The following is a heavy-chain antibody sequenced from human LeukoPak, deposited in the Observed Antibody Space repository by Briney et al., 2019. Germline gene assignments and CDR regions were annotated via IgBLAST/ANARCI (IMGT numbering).Heavy chain of an antibody. J-gene: IGHJ4*02. V-gene: IGHV3-23*01. Sequence: GGSLRLSCVASGFSFSSYGMSWVRQAPGKGLEWVSAICGSGGKTYNAHSLKGRVTISRDNSRKTLYLQMNSLRAEDTAVYYCAKDGGSYQFDSWGQGTLVTVSS. D-gene: IGHD1-26*01. CDR2: ICGSGGKT. CDR3: AKDGGSYQFDS. CDR1: GFSFSSYG.